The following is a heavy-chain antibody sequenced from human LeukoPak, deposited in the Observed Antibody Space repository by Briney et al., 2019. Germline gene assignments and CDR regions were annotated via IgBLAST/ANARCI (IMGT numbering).Heavy chain of an antibody. CDR1: GINVSANY. CDR2: IYGAGAA. V-gene: IGHV3-66*02. CDR3: ARVRERRYFDY. Sequence: GGSLRLSCAASGINVSANYMTWIRQAPGKGLEWVSLIYGAGAAYYAESVRGRFIISRDNSKNTLFLQMNSLRAEDTAVYYCARVRERRYFDYWGQGTLVTVSS. J-gene: IGHJ4*02. D-gene: IGHD1-1*01.